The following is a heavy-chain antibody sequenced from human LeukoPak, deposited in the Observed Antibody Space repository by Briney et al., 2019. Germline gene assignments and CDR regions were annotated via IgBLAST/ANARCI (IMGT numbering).Heavy chain of an antibody. CDR1: GFTFTSYT. V-gene: IGHV3-23*01. CDR2: ISAIADAT. D-gene: IGHD6-13*01. CDR3: AKTYSNSWYSFDC. J-gene: IGHJ4*02. Sequence: GGSLRLSCAASGFTFTSYTLAWVRQAPGKGLEWVSAISAIADATYYADSLKGRFTISRDNANNMVYLQMDSLRAEDTALYYCAKTYSNSWYSFDCWGQGTLVTVSS.